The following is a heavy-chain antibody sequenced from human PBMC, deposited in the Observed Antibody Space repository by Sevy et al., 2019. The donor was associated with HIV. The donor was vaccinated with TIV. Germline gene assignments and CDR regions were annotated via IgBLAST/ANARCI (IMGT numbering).Heavy chain of an antibody. J-gene: IGHJ4*02. D-gene: IGHD3-10*01. V-gene: IGHV3-7*01. Sequence: GGSLRLSCAASGFTFSSYWMSWVRQAPGKGLEWVANIKQDGSEKYYVDSVKGRFTIPRDNAKNSLYLQMNSLRAEDTAVYYCARDLVLSVAPEYYFDYWGQGTLVTVSS. CDR1: GFTFSSYW. CDR3: ARDLVLSVAPEYYFDY. CDR2: IKQDGSEK.